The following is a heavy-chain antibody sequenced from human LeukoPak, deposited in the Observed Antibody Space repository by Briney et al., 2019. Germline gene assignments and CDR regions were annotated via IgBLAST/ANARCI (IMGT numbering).Heavy chain of an antibody. D-gene: IGHD3-22*01. CDR1: GFTFSSYG. CDR3: AKGVRGWWLLSGVAYYFDY. CDR2: ISGSGGST. J-gene: IGHJ4*02. Sequence: GGSLRLSRAASGFTFSSYGMSWVRQAPGKGLEWVSAISGSGGSTYYADSVKGRFTISRDNSKNTLYLQMNSLRAEDTAVYYCAKGVRGWWLLSGVAYYFDYWGQGTLVTVSS. V-gene: IGHV3-23*01.